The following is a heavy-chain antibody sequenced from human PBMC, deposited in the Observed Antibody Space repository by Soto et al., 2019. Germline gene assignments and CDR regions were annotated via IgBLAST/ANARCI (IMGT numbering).Heavy chain of an antibody. CDR1: GGSISTSPYY. Sequence: PSETLSLTCTVSGGSISTSPYYWGWIRQPPGKGLEWIGTIYYTGSTYYNPSLKSRVTISGDTSKNQFSLKLRSVTAADTAVYYCATTTNHDILTGYYFDYWGQGTLDTVSS. J-gene: IGHJ4*02. CDR3: ATTTNHDILTGYYFDY. V-gene: IGHV4-39*01. D-gene: IGHD3-9*01. CDR2: IYYTGST.